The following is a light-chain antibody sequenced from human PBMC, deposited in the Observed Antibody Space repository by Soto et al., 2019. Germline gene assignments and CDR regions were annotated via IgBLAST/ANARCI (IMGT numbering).Light chain of an antibody. CDR3: QHYGTSAIT. V-gene: IGKV3-20*01. CDR2: GAS. Sequence: EIVLSQSPGTLSLSPGERATLSCRASQSVSSNYLAWYQQKPGQAPRLLIYGASSRAAGIPDRFSGSGSGTDFTLTISSLEPEDFAVYYCQHYGTSAITFGQGTRLEIK. CDR1: QSVSSNY. J-gene: IGKJ5*01.